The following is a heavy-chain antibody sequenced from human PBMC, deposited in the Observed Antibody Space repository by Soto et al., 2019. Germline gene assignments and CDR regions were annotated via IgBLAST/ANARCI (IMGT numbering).Heavy chain of an antibody. CDR1: GFTFSNAW. V-gene: IGHV3-15*01. CDR2: IKSKTDGGTT. D-gene: IGHD2-15*01. CDR3: TTGHLYCSYYYGTDV. Sequence: VQLVESGGGLVKPGGSLRLSCAASGFTFSNAWMSWVRQAPGKGLEWVGRIKSKTDGGTTDYAAPVKGRFTISRDDSKNTLYLQMNSLKTEDTAVYYCTTGHLYCSYYYGTDVWGQGTTVTVSS. J-gene: IGHJ6*02.